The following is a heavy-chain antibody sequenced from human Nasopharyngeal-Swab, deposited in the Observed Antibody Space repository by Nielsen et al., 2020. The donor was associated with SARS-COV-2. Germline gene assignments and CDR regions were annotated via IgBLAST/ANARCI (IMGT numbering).Heavy chain of an antibody. Sequence: GESLKISCAASGFTFSIYAMTWVRQAPGQGLEWVSVITDSGDSTYYADSVKGRFTISRDNSKDTLYLQMNSLRADDTALYYCAKRRSNDNYGMDVWGQGTTVTVSS. V-gene: IGHV3-23*01. D-gene: IGHD2-8*01. J-gene: IGHJ6*02. CDR2: ITDSGDST. CDR3: AKRRSNDNYGMDV. CDR1: GFTFSIYA.